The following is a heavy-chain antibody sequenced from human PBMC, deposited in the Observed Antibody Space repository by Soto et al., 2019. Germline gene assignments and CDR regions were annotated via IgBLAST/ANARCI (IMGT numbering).Heavy chain of an antibody. CDR3: VRDRDTYGYANLAY. J-gene: IGHJ4*02. CDR2: INPDGSGT. D-gene: IGHD5-18*01. CDR1: GFTFSSFW. Sequence: EVQLVESGGGLVQPGGSLRLSCAVSGFTFSSFWMHWVRQAPGKGLVWVSRINPDGSGTSYADSVKGRLTISRDNAKTTLYLQVNSLRVDDTAVYYCVRDRDTYGYANLAYWGQGTLVTVSS. V-gene: IGHV3-74*01.